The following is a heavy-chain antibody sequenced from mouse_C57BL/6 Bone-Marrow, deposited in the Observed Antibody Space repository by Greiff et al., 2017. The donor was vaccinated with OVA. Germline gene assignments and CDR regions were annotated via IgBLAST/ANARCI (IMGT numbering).Heavy chain of an antibody. D-gene: IGHD2-14*01. Sequence: VQLVESGAELVRPGTSVKVSCKASGYAFTNYLIEWVKQRPGQGLEWIGVINPGSGGTNYNEKFKGKATLTADKSSSTAYMQLSSLTSEDSAVYFCARRGTGYWGQGTTLTVSS. CDR1: GYAFTNYL. V-gene: IGHV1-54*01. J-gene: IGHJ2*01. CDR2: INPGSGGT. CDR3: ARRGTGY.